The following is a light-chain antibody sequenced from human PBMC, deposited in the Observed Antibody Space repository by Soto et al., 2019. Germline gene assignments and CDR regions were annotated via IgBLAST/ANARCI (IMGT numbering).Light chain of an antibody. Sequence: EIVLTQPPATLSWFPGERATLSCKTSQSVDNSYLAWYQHKHGQPPRLLIYGASGRATGIPDRFRASGSGTDFTLTITRLEPEDFPVYYCQQYDTSPWTFGPGTKVDIK. CDR3: QQYDTSPWT. CDR2: GAS. CDR1: QSVDNSY. J-gene: IGKJ1*01. V-gene: IGKV3-20*01.